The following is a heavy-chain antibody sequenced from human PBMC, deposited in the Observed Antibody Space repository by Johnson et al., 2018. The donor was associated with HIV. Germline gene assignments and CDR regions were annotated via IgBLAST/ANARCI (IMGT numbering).Heavy chain of an antibody. CDR1: GFTFSSYA. Sequence: VQLVESGGGVVQPGRSLRLSCAASGFTFSSYAMSWVRQAPGKGLEWVSAISGSGGSTYYADSVKGRFTISRDNSKNTLCLQMNSLRAEDTAVYYCAKDQWYNWNYVSPDAFDIWGQGTMVTVSS. CDR2: ISGSGGST. D-gene: IGHD1-7*01. CDR3: AKDQWYNWNYVSPDAFDI. V-gene: IGHV3-23*04. J-gene: IGHJ3*02.